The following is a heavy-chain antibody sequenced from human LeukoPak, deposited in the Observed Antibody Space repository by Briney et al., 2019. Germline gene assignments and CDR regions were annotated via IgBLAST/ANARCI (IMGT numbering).Heavy chain of an antibody. V-gene: IGHV1-69*05. CDR1: GGTFSSYA. Sequence: GASVKVSCKASGGTFSSYAISWVRQAPGQGLEWMGGIIPIFGTANYAQKFQGRVAITTDESTSTAYMELSSLRSEDTAVYYCAKHAAYCGGDCPSDYWGQGTLVTVSS. J-gene: IGHJ4*02. CDR3: AKHAAYCGGDCPSDY. CDR2: IIPIFGTA. D-gene: IGHD2-21*02.